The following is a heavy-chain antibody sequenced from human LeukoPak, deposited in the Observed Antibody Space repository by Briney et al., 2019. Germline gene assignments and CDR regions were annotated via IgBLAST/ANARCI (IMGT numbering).Heavy chain of an antibody. CDR1: GGSISSGDYY. D-gene: IGHD3-22*01. CDR3: ARPYYYDSRIDP. J-gene: IGHJ5*02. Sequence: PSETLSLTCTVSGGSISSGDYYWSWIRQPPGKGLEWIGYMYYSGSAYYNPSLKSRVTISVDTSKNQFSLKLSSVTAADTAVYYCARPYYYDSRIDPWAREPWSPSPQ. CDR2: MYYSGSA. V-gene: IGHV4-30-4*01.